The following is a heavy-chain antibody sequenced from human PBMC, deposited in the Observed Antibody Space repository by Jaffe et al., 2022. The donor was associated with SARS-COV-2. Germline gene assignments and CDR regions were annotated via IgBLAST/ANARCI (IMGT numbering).Heavy chain of an antibody. CDR3: ARDGVFSMVRGYMDV. Sequence: EVQLVESGGGSAQPGGSLRLSCAASGFTFSSYSMNWVRQAPGKGLEWISYISGSSSAIYYADSVKGRFTISRDNAKNSLYLQMNSLTAEDTAVYYCARDGVFSMVRGYMDVWGKGTTVTVSS. V-gene: IGHV3-48*01. D-gene: IGHD3-10*01. J-gene: IGHJ6*04. CDR1: GFTFSSYS. CDR2: ISGSSSAI.